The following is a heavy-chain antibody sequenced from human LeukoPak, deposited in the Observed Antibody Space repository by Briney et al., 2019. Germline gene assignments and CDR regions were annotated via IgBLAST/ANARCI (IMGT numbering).Heavy chain of an antibody. D-gene: IGHD3-16*01. CDR3: ARVGRGDHTGGSYYFFH. CDR2: ISYSGST. CDR1: GDSISIYH. V-gene: IGHV4-59*01. Sequence: PSETLSLTCTVSGDSISIYHWSWNRQPPGKGLEWIGYISYSGSTNYNPSLKSRVTISVDTSKNQFSLKLSSVTAADTAVYYCARVGRGDHTGGSYYFFHRGQGTLVTVSS. J-gene: IGHJ4*02.